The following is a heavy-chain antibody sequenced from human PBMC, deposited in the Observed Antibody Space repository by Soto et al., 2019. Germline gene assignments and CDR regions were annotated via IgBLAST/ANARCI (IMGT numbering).Heavy chain of an antibody. V-gene: IGHV3-23*01. Sequence: GGSLRLSCAASGFTFSSYAMSWVRQAPGKGLEWVSAISGSGGSTYYADSVKGRFTISRDNSKNTLYLQMNSLRAEDTAVYYCANLDFYSSGLPYYAFYIRGQGTMVT. CDR3: ANLDFYSSGLPYYAFYI. CDR2: ISGSGGST. J-gene: IGHJ3*02. D-gene: IGHD3-22*01. CDR1: GFTFSSYA.